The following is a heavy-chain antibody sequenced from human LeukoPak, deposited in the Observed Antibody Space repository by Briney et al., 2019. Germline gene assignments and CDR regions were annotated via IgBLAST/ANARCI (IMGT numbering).Heavy chain of an antibody. CDR2: ISYDGGNE. D-gene: IGHD3-22*01. J-gene: IGHJ4*02. V-gene: IGHV3-30*03. CDR1: GFSFNGAW. Sequence: GGSLRLFCVGSGFSFNGAWMNWVRQAPGKGLEWVAVISYDGGNEYYADSVKGRFTISRDNSKNTLYLQMNSLRAEDTAVYYCARDSLSAQEIDYYDSSGYFNYYFDYWGQGTLVTVSS. CDR3: ARDSLSAQEIDYYDSSGYFNYYFDY.